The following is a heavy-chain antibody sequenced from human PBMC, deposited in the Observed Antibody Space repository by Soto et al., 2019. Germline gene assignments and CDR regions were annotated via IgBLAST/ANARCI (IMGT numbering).Heavy chain of an antibody. Sequence: QVQLVQSGAEVKKPGASVKVSCKASGYTFTNYGISWVRQAPGQGLEWMGWISAYSGNTNYAQKFQGRVTMTTDTSTSTAYMELRSLRSDDTAVYYCARPIPEHYYESSAYFIPGWFDAWGQGTLVTVSS. V-gene: IGHV1-18*04. CDR2: ISAYSGNT. CDR1: GYTFTNYG. CDR3: ARPIPEHYYESSAYFIPGWFDA. J-gene: IGHJ5*02. D-gene: IGHD3-22*01.